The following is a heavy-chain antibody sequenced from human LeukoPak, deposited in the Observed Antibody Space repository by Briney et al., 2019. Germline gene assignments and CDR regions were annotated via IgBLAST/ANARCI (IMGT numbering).Heavy chain of an antibody. CDR2: IYGSGST. J-gene: IGHJ5*02. D-gene: IGHD1-1*01. CDR1: GGSISSYY. CDR3: AREGTSGTHLNWFDP. V-gene: IGHV4-59*01. Sequence: PSETLSLTCTVSGGSISSYYWSWIRQPPGKGLEWIEHIYGSGSTNYNPSLKSRVTLSVDTSKNQFSLKPSSVTAADTAVYYCAREGTSGTHLNWFDPWGQGTLVTVSS.